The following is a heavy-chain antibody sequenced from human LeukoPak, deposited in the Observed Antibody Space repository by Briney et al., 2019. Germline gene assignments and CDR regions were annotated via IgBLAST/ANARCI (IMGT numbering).Heavy chain of an antibody. CDR1: GFTFSSYS. D-gene: IGHD3-10*01. Sequence: GGSLRLSCAASGFTFSSYSMNWVRQAPGKGLEWVSSISSSSSYIYYADSVKGRFTISRDNAKNTLYLQMNSLRAEDTAVYYCAKERITMVRGVNDYWGQGTLVTVSS. J-gene: IGHJ4*02. V-gene: IGHV3-21*04. CDR2: ISSSSSYI. CDR3: AKERITMVRGVNDY.